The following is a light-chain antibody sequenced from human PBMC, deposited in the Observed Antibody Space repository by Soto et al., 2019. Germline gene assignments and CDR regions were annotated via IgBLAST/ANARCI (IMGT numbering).Light chain of an antibody. CDR1: QSVRSND. J-gene: IGKJ2*01. CDR3: QRYGGSPST. CDR2: GAS. V-gene: IGKV3-20*01. Sequence: EIVLTQSPGTLSLSPGERATLSCRASQSVRSNDLAWYQQKPGQAPRLLIYGASSRATGIPDRFSGTGSGTEFPLTISRLEPEEFAVYYCQRYGGSPSTSGQGNKLETK.